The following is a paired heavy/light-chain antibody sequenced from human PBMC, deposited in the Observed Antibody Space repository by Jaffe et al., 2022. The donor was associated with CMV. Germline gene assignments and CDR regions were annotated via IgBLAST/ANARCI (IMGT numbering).Light chain of an antibody. CDR3: NSYTGSDTRHVV. CDR2: DVS. Sequence: QSALTQPASVSGSPGQSLTISCIGTSGDVGGYDYVSWYQQYPGKVPKLIIYDVSNRPSGVSDRFSGSKSGNTASLTISGLQAEDEADYYCNSYTGSDTRHVVFGGGTKLTVL. V-gene: IGLV2-14*03. CDR1: SGDVGGYDY. J-gene: IGLJ2*01.
Heavy chain of an antibody. Sequence: EVQLVESGGGLVQPGGFLTLSCAASKFSLNNYEVNWVRQAPGKGLEWISYISGSDSTTYYADSVRGRFAISRDNAKNSVSLQMNSLRIEDTAVYYCAASFGDYFYYNYMDVWGNGTTVTVSS. CDR3: AASFGDYFYYNYMDV. D-gene: IGHD4-17*01. CDR1: KFSLNNYE. V-gene: IGHV3-48*03. CDR2: ISGSDSTT. J-gene: IGHJ6*03.